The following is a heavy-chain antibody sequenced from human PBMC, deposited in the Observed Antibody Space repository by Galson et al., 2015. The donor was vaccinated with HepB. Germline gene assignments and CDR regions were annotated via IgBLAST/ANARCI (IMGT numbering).Heavy chain of an antibody. J-gene: IGHJ6*02. CDR1: GYTLTELS. V-gene: IGHV1-24*01. D-gene: IGHD3-10*01. Sequence: SVKVSCKVSGYTLTELSMHWVRQAPGKGLEWMGGFDPEDGETIYAQKFQGRVTMTEDTSTDTAYMELNSLRSEDTAVYYCATDPRRGSGSYLYYYGMDVWGQGTTVTVSS. CDR2: FDPEDGET. CDR3: ATDPRRGSGSYLYYYGMDV.